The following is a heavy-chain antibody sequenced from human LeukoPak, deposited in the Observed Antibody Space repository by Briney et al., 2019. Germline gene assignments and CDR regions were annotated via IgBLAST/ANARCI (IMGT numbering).Heavy chain of an antibody. CDR2: ISSSGSTI. CDR3: ASTRGKGELSNPRFDY. V-gene: IGHV3-48*03. J-gene: IGHJ4*02. Sequence: PGGSLRLSCAASGFTFSSYEMNWVRQAPGKGLEWVSYISSSGSTIYYADSVKGRFTISRDNAKNSLYLQMNSLRAEDTAVYYCASTRGKGELSNPRFDYWGQGTLVTVSS. CDR1: GFTFSSYE. D-gene: IGHD1-26*01.